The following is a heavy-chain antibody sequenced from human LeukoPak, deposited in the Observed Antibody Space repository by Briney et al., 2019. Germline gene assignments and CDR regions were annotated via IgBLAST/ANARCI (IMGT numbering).Heavy chain of an antibody. CDR1: GFTFSSYG. J-gene: IGHJ4*02. CDR3: ARDRDYAFDY. V-gene: IGHV3-30*03. CDR2: ISYDGSNK. Sequence: PGRSLRLSCAASGFTFSSYGMHWVRQAPGKGLEWVAVISYDGSNKYYADSVKGRFTISRDNAKNSLYLQMNSLRDEDTALYYCARDRDYAFDYWGQGTLVTVSS. D-gene: IGHD4-17*01.